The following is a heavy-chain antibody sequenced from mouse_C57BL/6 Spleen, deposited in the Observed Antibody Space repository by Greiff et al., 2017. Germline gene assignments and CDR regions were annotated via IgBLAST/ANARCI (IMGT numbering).Heavy chain of an antibody. J-gene: IGHJ1*03. V-gene: IGHV5-4*03. CDR1: GFTFSSYA. D-gene: IGHD2-5*01. CDR2: ISDGGSYT. Sequence: EVKLVESGGGLVKPGGSLKLSCAASGFTFSSYAMSWVRQTPEKRLEWVATISDGGSYTYYPDNVKGRFTISRDNAKNNLYLQMSHLKSEDTAMYYCARAGSNYDWYFDVWGTGTTVTVSS. CDR3: ARAGSNYDWYFDV.